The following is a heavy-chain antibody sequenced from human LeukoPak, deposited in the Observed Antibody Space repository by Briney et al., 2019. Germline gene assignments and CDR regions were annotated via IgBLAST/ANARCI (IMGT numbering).Heavy chain of an antibody. J-gene: IGHJ3*02. V-gene: IGHV3-7*03. Sequence: PGGSLRLSCAASGFTFRNYGMHWVRQAPGKGLEWVANIKQDGSEKYYVDSVKGRFTISRDNAKNSLYLQMNSLRAEDTAVYYCARVVRGYDILTGYEAFDIWGQGTMVTVSS. CDR3: ARVVRGYDILTGYEAFDI. CDR2: IKQDGSEK. CDR1: GFTFRNYG. D-gene: IGHD3-9*01.